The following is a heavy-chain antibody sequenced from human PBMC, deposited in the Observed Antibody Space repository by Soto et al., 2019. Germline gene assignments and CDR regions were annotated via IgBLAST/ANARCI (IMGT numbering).Heavy chain of an antibody. J-gene: IGHJ4*02. Sequence: DVQLVDSGGGLVQPGGSLRLSCAASGFTFSNYAMSWVRQAPGKGLEWVSLVSATAGTTYYTDSVKGRFTISRDNSRNTVYLQLISLRADDTAVYYCAKARLAGGFDYWGRGTLVTVSS. CDR2: VSATAGTT. D-gene: IGHD3-16*01. CDR3: AKARLAGGFDY. CDR1: GFTFSNYA. V-gene: IGHV3-23*04.